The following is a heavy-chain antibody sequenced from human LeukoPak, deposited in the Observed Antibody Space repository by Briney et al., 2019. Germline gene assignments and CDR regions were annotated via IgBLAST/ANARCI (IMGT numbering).Heavy chain of an antibody. CDR1: GFNFNTFW. D-gene: IGHD6-6*01. CDR3: ARESFEYSSSPEGY. J-gene: IGHJ4*02. CDR2: IKQDGSEK. Sequence: GGSLRLSCAASGFNFNTFWMTWVRQAPGKGLEWVANIKQDGSEKYYVDSVKGRFTISRDNAKNSLYLQMNSLRAEDTAVYYCARESFEYSSSPEGYWGQGTLVTVSS. V-gene: IGHV3-7*01.